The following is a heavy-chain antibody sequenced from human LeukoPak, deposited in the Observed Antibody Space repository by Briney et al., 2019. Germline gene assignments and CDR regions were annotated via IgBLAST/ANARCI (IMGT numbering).Heavy chain of an antibody. J-gene: IGHJ4*02. D-gene: IGHD3-3*01. Sequence: ASVKVSCKASGYTFTSYGISWVRQAPGQGLEWMGWISAYNGNTNYAQKLQGRVTMTTDTSTSTAYMELRSLRSDDTAVYYCARDSESGATIFGVVIHIFDYWGQGTLVTVSS. V-gene: IGHV1-18*01. CDR1: GYTFTSYG. CDR2: ISAYNGNT. CDR3: ARDSESGATIFGVVIHIFDY.